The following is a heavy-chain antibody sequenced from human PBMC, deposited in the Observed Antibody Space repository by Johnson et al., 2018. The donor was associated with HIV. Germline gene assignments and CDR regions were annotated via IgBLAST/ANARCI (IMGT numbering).Heavy chain of an antibody. J-gene: IGHJ3*02. D-gene: IGHD3-10*01. V-gene: IGHV3-30*02. CDR1: GFTFSSYG. Sequence: QVQLVESGGGVVQPGGSLRLSCAASGFTFSSYGMHWVRQAPGKGLEWVAFIRYDGSNKYYADSVKGRFTISRDNSKNTLYLQMNSLRAEDTALYYCAKSTQASIVRESGPYGAFDIWGKGTMVTVSS. CDR3: AKSTQASIVRESGPYGAFDI. CDR2: IRYDGSNK.